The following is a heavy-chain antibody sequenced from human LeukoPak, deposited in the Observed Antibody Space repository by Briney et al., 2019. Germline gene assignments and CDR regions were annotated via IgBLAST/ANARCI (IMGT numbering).Heavy chain of an antibody. D-gene: IGHD6-6*01. Sequence: GASVKVSRKASGYTFTSYDINWVRQATGQGLEWMGWMNPNSGDTGFAQKFQGRVTMTRNTSISTAYMELNSLRSEDTAVYYCARGQLADFDYWGQGTLVTVSS. CDR2: MNPNSGDT. J-gene: IGHJ4*02. V-gene: IGHV1-8*01. CDR1: GYTFTSYD. CDR3: ARGQLADFDY.